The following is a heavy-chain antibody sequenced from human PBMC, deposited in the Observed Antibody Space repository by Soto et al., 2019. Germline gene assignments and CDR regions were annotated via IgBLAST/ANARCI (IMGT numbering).Heavy chain of an antibody. V-gene: IGHV4-4*02. J-gene: IGHJ6*02. D-gene: IGHD1-26*01. Sequence: QVQLQESGPGLVKPSGTLSLTCAVSGGSISSSNWWSWVRQPPGKGPEWIGEIYHSGSTNYNPSLKRRVTISVDKSKNQFSLKLSSVTAADTAVYYCARVSGSYYYGMDVWGQGTTVTVSS. CDR3: ARVSGSYYYGMDV. CDR2: IYHSGST. CDR1: GGSISSSNW.